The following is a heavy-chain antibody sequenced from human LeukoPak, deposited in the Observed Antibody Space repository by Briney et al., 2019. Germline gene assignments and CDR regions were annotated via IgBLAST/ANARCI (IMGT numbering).Heavy chain of an antibody. D-gene: IGHD1-14*01. V-gene: IGHV4-39*01. J-gene: IGHJ5*02. CDR3: AGLIRPGWFDP. CDR1: GASISSSTDY. Sequence: PSETLSLTCTVSGASISSSTDYWGWIRQPPGKGLEWIANIYYSGSTYYNPSLKSRVTISVDTSKNQFSLKLSSVTAADTAVYYCAGLIRPGWFDPWGQGTLVTVSS. CDR2: IYYSGST.